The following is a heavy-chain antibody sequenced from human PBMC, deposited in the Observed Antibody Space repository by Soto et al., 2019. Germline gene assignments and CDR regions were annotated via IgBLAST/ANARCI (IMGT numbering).Heavy chain of an antibody. D-gene: IGHD2-2*01. CDR1: GGAIISSSFY. CDR3: TKMSVGSIVVVPAALMGGLYLLGIDV. CDR2: VYFNGRT. V-gene: IGHV4-39*02. J-gene: IGHJ6*02. Sequence: LQLQESGPGLVQPSETLSLTCTVSGGAIISSSFYWNWIRQHPGKALEGIGCVYFNGRTFLNPSIRSRHSMRLVTFKTHIKLRKTSVSAADTAVYYITKMSVGSIVVVPAALMGGLYLLGIDVWGQGTTVAV.